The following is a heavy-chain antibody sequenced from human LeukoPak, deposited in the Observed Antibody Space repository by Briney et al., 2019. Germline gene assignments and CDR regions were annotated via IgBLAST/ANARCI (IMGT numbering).Heavy chain of an antibody. V-gene: IGHV3-9*01. Sequence: GWSLRLSCAGSGFIFNNYAMHWVRQPPGKGLEWVSGISWNSGSIDYADSVKGRFTISRDNAKNSLYLQMNSLRVEDTAFYYCAKDNRRHYTSGPNPDSLHWGQGALVTVSS. CDR3: AKDNRRHYTSGPNPDSLH. CDR2: ISWNSGSI. CDR1: GFIFNNYA. J-gene: IGHJ4*02. D-gene: IGHD6-19*01.